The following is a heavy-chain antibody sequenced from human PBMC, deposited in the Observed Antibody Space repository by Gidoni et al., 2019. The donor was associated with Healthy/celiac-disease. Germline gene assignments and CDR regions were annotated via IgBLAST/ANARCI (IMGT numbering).Heavy chain of an antibody. D-gene: IGHD5-18*01. CDR1: GFTFSTYA. V-gene: IGHV3-30-3*01. CDR2: ISYDGSNK. Sequence: QVQLVESGGGVVQPGRSLRLSFAASGFTFSTYAMHWVRQAPGKGLEWVAVISYDGSNKYYADSVKGRFTISRDNSKNTLYLQMNSLRAEDTAVYYCAREQYSYGYHSNFDYWGQGTLVTVSS. CDR3: AREQYSYGYHSNFDY. J-gene: IGHJ4*02.